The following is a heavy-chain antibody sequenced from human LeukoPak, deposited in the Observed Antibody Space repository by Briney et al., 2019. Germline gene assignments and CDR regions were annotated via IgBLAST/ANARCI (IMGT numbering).Heavy chain of an antibody. V-gene: IGHV3-23*01. CDR3: AKEAADIVVVPAAMMDS. CDR2: ISLSGNVK. D-gene: IGHD2-2*01. CDR1: GSTFSNFY. Sequence: GGSLRLSCVVSGSTFSNFYMTWIRQAPGKGLEWIATISLSGNVKEYSDSVKGRFTISRDNSKNMLHLQMNSLRAEDTAVYYCAKEAADIVVVPAAMMDSWGQGTLVTVSS. J-gene: IGHJ5*01.